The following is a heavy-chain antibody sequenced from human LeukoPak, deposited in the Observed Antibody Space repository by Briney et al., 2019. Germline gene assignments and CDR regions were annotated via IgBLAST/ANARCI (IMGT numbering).Heavy chain of an antibody. CDR1: GFTFSNYA. CDR2: ISDSGGST. Sequence: RRSLRLSSAASGFTFSNYAISSVRQAPGKGLEWVSSISDSGGSTYFADSVKGRFTISRDNSKYQLDLQMNSLRAEDTAVYYCAIISYDYWGQGTLVTVSS. D-gene: IGHD3-3*02. V-gene: IGHV3-23*01. CDR3: AIISYDY. J-gene: IGHJ4*02.